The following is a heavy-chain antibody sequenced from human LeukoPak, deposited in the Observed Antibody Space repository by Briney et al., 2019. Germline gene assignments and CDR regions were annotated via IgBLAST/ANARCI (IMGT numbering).Heavy chain of an antibody. CDR3: ARRGSTWYSLNL. CDR2: IKQDGSER. CDR1: GFTFSSYW. Sequence: GGSLRLSCAASGFTFSSYWMSCVRQTPGKGLEWVANIKQDGSERDYVDSVKGRFTISRDNAKNSLFLQMNSLRVEDTALYHCARRGSTWYSLNLWGQGTLVTVSS. V-gene: IGHV3-7*05. D-gene: IGHD6-13*01. J-gene: IGHJ4*02.